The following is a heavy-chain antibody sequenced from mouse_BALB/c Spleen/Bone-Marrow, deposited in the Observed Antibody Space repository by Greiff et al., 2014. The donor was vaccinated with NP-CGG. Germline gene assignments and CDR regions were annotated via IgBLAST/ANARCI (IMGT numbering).Heavy chain of an antibody. CDR2: ISDGGSYT. CDR1: GFTFSDYY. CDR3: ARDYDYAMDY. J-gene: IGHJ4*01. Sequence: VQLQQSGGGLVKPGGSLKLSCAASGFTFSDYYMYWVRQTPEKRLEWVATISDGGSYTYYPDSVKGRFTISRDNAKNNLYLQMSSLKSEDTAMYYCARDYDYAMDYWVKEPQSPSPQ. V-gene: IGHV5-4*02. D-gene: IGHD2-12*01.